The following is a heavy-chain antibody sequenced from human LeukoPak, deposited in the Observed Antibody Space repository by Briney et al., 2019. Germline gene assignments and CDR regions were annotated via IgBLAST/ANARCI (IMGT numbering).Heavy chain of an antibody. D-gene: IGHD3-10*01. J-gene: IGHJ5*02. CDR2: INHSGST. CDR1: GGSFSGYY. V-gene: IGHV4-34*01. CDR3: ARRQSYYYGSGA. Sequence: SETLSLTCAVYGGSFSGYYWSWIRQPPGKGLEWIGEINHSGSTNYNPSLKSRVTISVDTSKNQFSLKLSSVTAADTAVYYCARRQSYYYGSGAWGQGTLVTVSS.